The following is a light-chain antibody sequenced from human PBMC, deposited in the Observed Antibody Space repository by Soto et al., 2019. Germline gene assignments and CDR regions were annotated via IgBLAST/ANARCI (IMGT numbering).Light chain of an antibody. CDR3: QQYNNWPYT. V-gene: IGKV3-15*01. CDR2: GAS. Sequence: EIVMTQSPATLSVSPGERATLSCRASQSVSSNLAWYQQKPGQAPRLLIYGASTRATGIPARFSGSGSGTEFTLTNSSLQSEDFAAYSCQQYNNWPYTFGQGTKLEIK. J-gene: IGKJ2*01. CDR1: QSVSSN.